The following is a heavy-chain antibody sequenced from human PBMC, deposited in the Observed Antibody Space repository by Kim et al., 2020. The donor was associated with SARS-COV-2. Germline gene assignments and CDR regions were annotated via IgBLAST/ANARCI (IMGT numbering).Heavy chain of an antibody. CDR1: GYTFTSYA. CDR3: AREGGIAVAGPQYYYGMDV. V-gene: IGHV1-3*01. CDR2: INAGNGNT. D-gene: IGHD6-19*01. Sequence: ASVKVSCKASGYTFTSYAMHWVRQAPGQRLEWMGWINAGNGNTKYSQKFQGRVTITRDTSASTAYMELSSLSSEDTAVYYCAREGGIAVAGPQYYYGMDVWGQGTTVTVSS. J-gene: IGHJ6*02.